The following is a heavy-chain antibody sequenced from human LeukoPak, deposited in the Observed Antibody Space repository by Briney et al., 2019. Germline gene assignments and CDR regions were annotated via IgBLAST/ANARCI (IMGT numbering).Heavy chain of an antibody. J-gene: IGHJ1*01. D-gene: IGHD3-22*01. V-gene: IGHV4-39*01. CDR3: ARQFYESRSPHAKYFQQ. CDR2: TYYSGST. Sequence: SETLSLTCSVSGASISSSSYYWGWLRQAPGRGLEWIANTYYSGSTYYSPSLKSRVTISVDTSKNQFSLKLNSVTAADTAVYYCARQFYESRSPHAKYFQQWGQGTLVTVSS. CDR1: GASISSSSYY.